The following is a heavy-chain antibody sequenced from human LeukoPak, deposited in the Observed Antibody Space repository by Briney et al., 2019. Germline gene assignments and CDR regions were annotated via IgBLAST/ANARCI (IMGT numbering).Heavy chain of an antibody. Sequence: SETLSLTCIVSGGSISSYYLSWIRQPPGKGLEWIAYSYYSGSTNYNPSLKSRVTISVDTSKNQFSLKLSSVTAADTAVCYCARGYYDSSGYYYFDYWGQGTLVTVSS. CDR1: GGSISSYY. J-gene: IGHJ4*02. V-gene: IGHV4-59*01. CDR3: ARGYYDSSGYYYFDY. CDR2: SYYSGST. D-gene: IGHD3-22*01.